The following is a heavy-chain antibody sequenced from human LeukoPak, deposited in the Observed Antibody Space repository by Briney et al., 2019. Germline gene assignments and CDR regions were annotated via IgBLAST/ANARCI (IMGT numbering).Heavy chain of an antibody. V-gene: IGHV1-2*02. CDR2: INPNSGGT. D-gene: IGHD6-6*01. CDR3: APGGVAAPFDY. J-gene: IGHJ4*02. CDR1: GYTFTSYD. Sequence: ASVKVSCKASGYTFTSYDINWVRQATGQGLEWMGWINPNSGGTNYAQKFQGRVTMTRDTSISTAYMELSRLRSDDTAVYYCAPGGVAAPFDYWGQGTLVTVSS.